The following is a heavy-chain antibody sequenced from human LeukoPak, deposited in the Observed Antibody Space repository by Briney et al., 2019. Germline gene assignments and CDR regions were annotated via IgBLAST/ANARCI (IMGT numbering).Heavy chain of an antibody. J-gene: IGHJ4*02. Sequence: GRSLRLSCAASGFTFSSYGVHWVRQAPGKGLEWVAVISYDGSNKYYADSVKGRFTISRDNSQNTLYLQMNSLRAEDTAVYYCAKEVVVVAATPLSYFDYWGQGTLVTVSS. CDR3: AKEVVVVAATPLSYFDY. V-gene: IGHV3-30*18. CDR2: ISYDGSNK. D-gene: IGHD2-15*01. CDR1: GFTFSSYG.